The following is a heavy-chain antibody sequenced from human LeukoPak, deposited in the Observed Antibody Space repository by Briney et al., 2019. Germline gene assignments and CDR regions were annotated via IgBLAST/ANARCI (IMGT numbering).Heavy chain of an antibody. CDR3: ARDRPYYGSGSYWGQYYYYYMDV. D-gene: IGHD3-10*01. J-gene: IGHJ6*03. CDR2: ISAYNGNT. Sequence: ASVEVSCKASGYTFTSYGISWVRQAPGQGLEWMGWISAYNGNTNYAQKLQGRVTMTTDTSTSTAYMELRSLRSDDTAVYYCARDRPYYGSGSYWGQYYYYYMDVWGKGTTVTISS. V-gene: IGHV1-18*01. CDR1: GYTFTSYG.